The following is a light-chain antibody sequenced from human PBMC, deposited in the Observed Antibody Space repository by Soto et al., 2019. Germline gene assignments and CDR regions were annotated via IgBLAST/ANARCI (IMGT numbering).Light chain of an antibody. J-gene: IGKJ1*01. Sequence: VMTQSPLSLPVTLGQPASISFMSSQSLVHSDGNTYLDWYLQKPGQSPQLPIYLGSNRASGVPDRFSGSGSGTDFTLKISRVEAEDVGVYYCMQPLQSWTFGQGTKVDIK. CDR2: LGS. CDR3: MQPLQSWT. CDR1: QSLVHSDGNTY. V-gene: IGKV2-28*01.